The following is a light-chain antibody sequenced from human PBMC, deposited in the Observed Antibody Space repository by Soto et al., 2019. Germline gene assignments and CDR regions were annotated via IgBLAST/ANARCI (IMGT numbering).Light chain of an antibody. CDR1: SSDVGGYNY. J-gene: IGLJ1*01. Sequence: TQPRYVSWSPGHVVPISCTGTSSDVGGYNYVSWYQQHPGKAPKLMIYDVNKRPSGVPDRFSGSKSGNTASLTISGLQAEDEADYYCCSYAGSYTLVFGTGTKVTVL. V-gene: IGLV2-11*01. CDR3: CSYAGSYTLV. CDR2: DVN.